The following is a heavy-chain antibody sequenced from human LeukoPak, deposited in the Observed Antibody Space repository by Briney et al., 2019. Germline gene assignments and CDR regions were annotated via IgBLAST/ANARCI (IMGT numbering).Heavy chain of an antibody. V-gene: IGHV3-53*01. CDR2: IYSGGST. CDR3: ARRAGAYSHPYDY. D-gene: IGHD4/OR15-4a*01. J-gene: IGHJ4*02. Sequence: GGSLRLSCAASGFSFSRAWMSWVRQAPGKGLEWVSFIYSGGSTHYSDSVKGRFTISRDNSKNTLYLQMNSLRAEDTAVYYCARRAGAYSHPYDYWGQGTLVTVSS. CDR1: GFSFSRAW.